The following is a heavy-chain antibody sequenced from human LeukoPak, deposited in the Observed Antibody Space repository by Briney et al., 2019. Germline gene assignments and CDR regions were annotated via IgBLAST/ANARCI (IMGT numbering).Heavy chain of an antibody. CDR1: GGSISSGDYY. D-gene: IGHD5-12*01. J-gene: IGHJ4*02. CDR3: ATTSSGYGTPFDY. V-gene: IGHV4-30-4*01. CDR2: IYYSGST. Sequence: SETLSLTCTVSGGSISSGDYYWSWIRQPPGKGLEWIGYIYYSGSTYYNPSLKSRVTISVDTSKNQFSLKLSSVTAADTAVYYCATTSSGYGTPFDYWGQGTLVTVSS.